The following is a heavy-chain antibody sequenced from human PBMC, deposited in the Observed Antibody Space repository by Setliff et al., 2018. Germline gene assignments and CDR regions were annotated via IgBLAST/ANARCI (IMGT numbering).Heavy chain of an antibody. Sequence: SVKVSCKASRGTFSSYDISWVRQAPGQGLEWMGRIIPIFGTANYAQKFQGRVTITADKPTSTAYMELSRLRSEDTAVYYCAISTIFGVVSPTPDAFDIWGQGTMVTVSS. CDR1: RGTFSSYD. D-gene: IGHD3-3*01. CDR3: AISTIFGVVSPTPDAFDI. J-gene: IGHJ3*02. V-gene: IGHV1-69*06. CDR2: IIPIFGTA.